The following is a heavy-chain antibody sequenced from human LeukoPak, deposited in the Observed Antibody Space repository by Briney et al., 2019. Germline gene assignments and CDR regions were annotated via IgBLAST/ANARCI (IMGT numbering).Heavy chain of an antibody. Sequence: GGSLRLSCAASGFSFGTFAMTWVRQVPGKGLEWVSGRIGSGNTYYADSVKGRFTLSSDSSKNTVYLQMNSLRVEDTAIYYCAKNLHYGDGRWEFIPWGQGTLVTVSP. V-gene: IGHV3-23*01. CDR3: AKNLHYGDGRWEFIP. D-gene: IGHD4-17*01. CDR1: GFSFGTFA. CDR2: RIGSGNT. J-gene: IGHJ5*02.